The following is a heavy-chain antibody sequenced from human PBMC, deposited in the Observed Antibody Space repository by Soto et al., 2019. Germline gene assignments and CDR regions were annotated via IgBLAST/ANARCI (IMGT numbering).Heavy chain of an antibody. CDR1: GGSVRAPDW. V-gene: IGHV4-4*02. J-gene: IGHJ5*01. Sequence: QVHLQESGPGLVAPSGTLSLTCTLSGGSVRAPDWWNWVRQSPDKGLEWIAEVHISGHSNYNPSLRSRVSVSIYSSKHQFYLNLNSVTAADTAIYYCARVRQGCSANNCYFDPWGQGAQVTISS. CDR3: ARVRQGCSANNCYFDP. CDR2: VHISGHS. D-gene: IGHD1-1*01.